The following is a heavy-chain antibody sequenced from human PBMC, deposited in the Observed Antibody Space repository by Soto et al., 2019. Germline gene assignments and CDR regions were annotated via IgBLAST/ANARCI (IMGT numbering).Heavy chain of an antibody. D-gene: IGHD3-16*02. CDR3: ARSRTLSSLSAFDI. CDR2: ISAYNGNT. V-gene: IGHV1-18*01. J-gene: IGHJ3*02. Sequence: QVQLVQSGVEVKKPGASVKVSCKASGYTFTSYGISWVRQAPGQGLEWMGWISAYNGNTNYAQKLQGRVTMTTDTXXSTAYMELRSLRSDDTAVYYCARSRTLSSLSAFDIWGQGTMVTVSS. CDR1: GYTFTSYG.